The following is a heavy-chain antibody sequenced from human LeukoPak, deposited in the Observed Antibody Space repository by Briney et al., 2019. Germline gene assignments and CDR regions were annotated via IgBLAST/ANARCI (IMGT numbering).Heavy chain of an antibody. V-gene: IGHV3-23*01. Sequence: WGSLRLSCAASGFTFSSYAMNWVRQAPGKGLEWVSAISGSSGSTYYADSVKGRFTISRDNSKNTLYLQLNSLRVEDTAVYYCAKDRQGGYRSCWGQRPLVTVSS. CDR1: GFTFSSYA. J-gene: IGHJ4*02. CDR3: AKDRQGGYRSC. CDR2: ISGSSGST. D-gene: IGHD5-18*01.